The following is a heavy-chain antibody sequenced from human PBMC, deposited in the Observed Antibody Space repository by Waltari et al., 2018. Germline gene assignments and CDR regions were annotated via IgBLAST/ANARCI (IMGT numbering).Heavy chain of an antibody. CDR1: GFFFGAFS. CDR2: IRGNGKGA. J-gene: IGHJ4*02. Sequence: EVQLVQSGGVVVQPGVSLSLSCGASGFFFGAFSMHWVRQVPGKHLEWVSVIRGNGKGADYTDSVRGRFTISRDNRKHSLYLQMNSLNTEDTALYYCVKEHETGWPNFDTWGPGTLVTVSS. D-gene: IGHD6-19*01. V-gene: IGHV3-43*01. CDR3: VKEHETGWPNFDT.